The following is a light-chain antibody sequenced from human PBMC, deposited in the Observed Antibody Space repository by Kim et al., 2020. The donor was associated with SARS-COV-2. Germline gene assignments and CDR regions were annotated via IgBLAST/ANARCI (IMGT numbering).Light chain of an antibody. CDR1: SGSIVSDF. CDR2: EDH. V-gene: IGLV6-57*01. CDR3: QSYDDNIWV. Sequence: GKTVIISCTRSSGSIVSDFVQWFQQRPGSSPTTAIYEDHKRPSGVPDRFSGSVDSSSNSASLTISGLRTEDEADYYCQSYDDNIWVFGGGTKLTVL. J-gene: IGLJ3*02.